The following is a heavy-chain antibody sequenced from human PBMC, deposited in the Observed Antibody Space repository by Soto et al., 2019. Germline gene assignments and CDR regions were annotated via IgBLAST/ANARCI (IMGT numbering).Heavy chain of an antibody. CDR2: MSDDGSDK. V-gene: IGHV3-30-3*01. J-gene: IGHJ6*02. D-gene: IGHD5-18*01. CDR1: VFTFSNYA. Sequence: WWALILSCSASVFTFSNYAMHCVRQAPCKGLEWVAVMSDDGSDKYNANSVKGRFTISRDNSKNTLYLQMNSLRAEDTAVYYCARDTGPNGYNYYYFGMDVWGQGTTVTVSS. CDR3: ARDTGPNGYNYYYFGMDV.